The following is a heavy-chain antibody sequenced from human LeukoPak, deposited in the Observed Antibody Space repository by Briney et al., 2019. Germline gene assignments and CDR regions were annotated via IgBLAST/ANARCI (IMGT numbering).Heavy chain of an antibody. CDR1: GGSISSYY. Sequence: SETLSLTWTVSGGSISSYYWSSIRQPPGKGLEWVGYISYSGSTNYNPSLKSRVTISVDTSKNQFSLKLSSVTAADTAVYYCARARYYYGSGSYYNGNWFDPWGQGTLGTVST. J-gene: IGHJ5*02. D-gene: IGHD3-10*01. CDR2: ISYSGST. CDR3: ARARYYYGSGSYYNGNWFDP. V-gene: IGHV4-59*01.